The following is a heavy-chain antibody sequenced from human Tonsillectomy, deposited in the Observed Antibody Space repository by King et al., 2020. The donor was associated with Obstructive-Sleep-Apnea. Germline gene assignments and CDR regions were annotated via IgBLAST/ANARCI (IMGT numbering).Heavy chain of an antibody. V-gene: IGHV3-33*01. D-gene: IGHD3-10*01. CDR3: ARENGYYGSTRYYYGMDV. CDR1: GFPFSTYG. CDR2: IGYDGSNK. Sequence: QVQLVEFGGGVVQPGESLRLTCAASGFPFSTYGMHWVRQAPGRGPEWVAGIGYDGSNKYYADSVKGRFTISRDNSKNTLYVQMNSLRAEDTAVYYCARENGYYGSTRYYYGMDVWGQGTTVTVSS. J-gene: IGHJ6*02.